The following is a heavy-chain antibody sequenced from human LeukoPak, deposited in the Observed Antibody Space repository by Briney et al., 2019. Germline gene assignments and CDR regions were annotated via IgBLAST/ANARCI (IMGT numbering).Heavy chain of an antibody. Sequence: SETLSLTCTVSGGSISSYYWSWIRQPPGKGLEWIGYIYYSGSTNYNPSLKSRVTISVDTSKNQFSLKLSSVTAADAAVYYCARWSSGYYNYFDYWGQGTLVTVSS. CDR1: GGSISSYY. CDR3: ARWSSGYYNYFDY. CDR2: IYYSGST. J-gene: IGHJ4*02. V-gene: IGHV4-59*01. D-gene: IGHD3-22*01.